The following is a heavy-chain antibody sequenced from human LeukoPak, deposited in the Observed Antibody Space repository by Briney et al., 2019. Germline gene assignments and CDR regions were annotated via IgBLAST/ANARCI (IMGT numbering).Heavy chain of an antibody. CDR3: ARVGGRGYYGSGSYYDP. Sequence: PGGSLGLSCAASGFTFSSYAMSWVRQAPGKGLEWVSAITGSGGTTYYADFVKGRFTISRDNSKNTLYLQMNSLRAEDTAVYYCARVGGRGYYGSGSYYDPWGQGTLVTVSS. J-gene: IGHJ5*02. D-gene: IGHD3-10*01. CDR2: ITGSGGTT. CDR1: GFTFSSYA. V-gene: IGHV3-23*01.